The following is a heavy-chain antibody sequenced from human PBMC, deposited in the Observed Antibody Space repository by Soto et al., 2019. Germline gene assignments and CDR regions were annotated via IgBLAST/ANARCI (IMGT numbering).Heavy chain of an antibody. CDR3: ARQYYDFGSGCYDGMDV. CDR2: IYPGDSDT. D-gene: IGHD3-3*01. CDR1: GYSFTSYW. V-gene: IGHV5-51*01. J-gene: IGHJ6*02. Sequence: GESLKISCKGSGYSFTSYWIGWVRQMPGKGLEWMGIIYPGDSDTRYSPSFQGQVTISADKSISTAYLQWSSLKASDTAMYYCARQYYDFGSGCYDGMDVWGQGTTVTVSS.